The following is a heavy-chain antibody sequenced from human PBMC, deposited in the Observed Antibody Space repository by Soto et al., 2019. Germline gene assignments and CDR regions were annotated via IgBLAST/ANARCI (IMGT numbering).Heavy chain of an antibody. J-gene: IGHJ6*02. D-gene: IGHD4-17*01. Sequence: QVQLAESGGDLVKPGGSLRLTCAASGFVFSDFYMSWIRQAPGKGLEWVSYISSSGSTIHYADSVRGRFTISRDNAKKSLYLQMNSLRVEDTAVYYGARDTLPTDFGLGWDVWGQGTTVIVSS. CDR1: GFVFSDFY. CDR2: ISSSGSTI. CDR3: ARDTLPTDFGLGWDV. V-gene: IGHV3-11*01.